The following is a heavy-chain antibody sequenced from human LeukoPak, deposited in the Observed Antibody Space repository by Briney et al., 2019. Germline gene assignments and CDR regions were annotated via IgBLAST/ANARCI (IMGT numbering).Heavy chain of an antibody. D-gene: IGHD1-26*01. J-gene: IGHJ3*02. V-gene: IGHV3-21*01. CDR2: ISSSSSYI. Sequence: GGSLRLSCAASGFTFSIYAMSWVRQAPGKGLEWVSSISSSSSYIHSADSVRGRFTISRDNAKNSLFLQMNSLRAEDTAVYYCARDEWGDAFDIWGQGTMVTVFS. CDR1: GFTFSIYA. CDR3: ARDEWGDAFDI.